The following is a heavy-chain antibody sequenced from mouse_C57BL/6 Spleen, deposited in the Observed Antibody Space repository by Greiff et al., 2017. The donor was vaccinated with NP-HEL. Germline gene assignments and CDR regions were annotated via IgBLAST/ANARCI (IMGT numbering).Heavy chain of an antibody. Sequence: EVKLMESGEGLVKPGGSLKLSCAASGFTFSSYAMSWVRQTPEKRLEWVAYISSGGDYIYYADTVKGRFTISRDNARNTLYLQMSSLKSEDTAMYYCTRDHYGSRNYAMDYWGQGTSVTVSS. J-gene: IGHJ4*01. V-gene: IGHV5-9-1*02. D-gene: IGHD1-1*01. CDR2: ISSGGDYI. CDR1: GFTFSSYA. CDR3: TRDHYGSRNYAMDY.